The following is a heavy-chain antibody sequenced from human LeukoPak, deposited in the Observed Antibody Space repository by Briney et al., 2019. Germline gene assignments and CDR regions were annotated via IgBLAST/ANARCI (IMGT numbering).Heavy chain of an antibody. CDR3: VKVDT. CDR1: GFTFSSYE. J-gene: IGHJ4*02. D-gene: IGHD5-18*01. CDR2: IRNDGNKY. V-gene: IGHV3-30*02. Sequence: PGGSLRLSCAASGFTFSSYEMNWVRQAPGKGLDWVAFIRNDGNKYNYAESVKGRFTISRDNSKNTLYLQMDSPSAEDTAVYYCVKVDTWGQGILVTVSS.